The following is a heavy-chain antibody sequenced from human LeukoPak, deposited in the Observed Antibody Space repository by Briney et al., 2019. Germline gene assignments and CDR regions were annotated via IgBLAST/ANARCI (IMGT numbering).Heavy chain of an antibody. J-gene: IGHJ3*02. CDR1: GFTFSSYA. D-gene: IGHD6-19*01. CDR3: ARDPIAVAATINDAFDI. Sequence: GRSLRLSCAASGFTFSSYAMHWVRQAPGKGLEWAAVISYDGSNKYYADSVKGRFTISRDNSKNTLYLQMNSLRAEDTAVYYCARDPIAVAATINDAFDIWGQGTMVTVSS. V-gene: IGHV3-30*04. CDR2: ISYDGSNK.